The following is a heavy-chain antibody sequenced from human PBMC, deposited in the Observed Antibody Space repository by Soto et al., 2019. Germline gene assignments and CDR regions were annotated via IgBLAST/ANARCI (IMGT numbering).Heavy chain of an antibody. V-gene: IGHV1-18*01. J-gene: IGHJ4*02. CDR3: ARDSYPLFGVVLRPLDY. D-gene: IGHD3-3*01. CDR1: GYTFTSYG. Sequence: GASVKVSCKASGYTFTSYGISWVRQAPGQGLEWMGWISAYNGNTNYAQKLQGRVTMTTDTSTSTAYMELRSLRSDDTAVYYCARDSYPLFGVVLRPLDYWGQGTLVTVSS. CDR2: ISAYNGNT.